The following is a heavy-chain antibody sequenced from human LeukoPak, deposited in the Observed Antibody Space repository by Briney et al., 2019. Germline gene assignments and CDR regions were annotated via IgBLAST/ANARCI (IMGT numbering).Heavy chain of an antibody. Sequence: PSETLSLTCSVSGGSISSGGYYWSWIRQHPGKGLEWIGYIYYSGSTYYNPSLKSRVTISVDTSKNQFSLKLSSVTAADTAVYSCARGVEQLWLLYWGLGTLVTVSS. CDR3: ARGVEQLWLLY. CDR1: GGSISSGGYY. D-gene: IGHD5-18*01. CDR2: IYYSGST. V-gene: IGHV4-31*03. J-gene: IGHJ4*02.